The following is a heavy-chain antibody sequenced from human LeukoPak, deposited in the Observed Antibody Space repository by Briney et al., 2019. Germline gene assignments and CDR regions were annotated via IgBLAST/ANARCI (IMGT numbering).Heavy chain of an antibody. CDR3: ARVSGSGSYYDY. CDR2: INPSGGGT. Sequence: ASVKVSCKASGYTFTSYSMQWVRQAPGQGHEWMGIINPSGGGTSYAQKFQGRVTMTRDTSTSTVYMELSSLRSEDTAVYYYARVSGSGSYYDYWGQGTLVTVSS. V-gene: IGHV1-46*01. D-gene: IGHD3-10*01. CDR1: GYTFTSYS. J-gene: IGHJ4*02.